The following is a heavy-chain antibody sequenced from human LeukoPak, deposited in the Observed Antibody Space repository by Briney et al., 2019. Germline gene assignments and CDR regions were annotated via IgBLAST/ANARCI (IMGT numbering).Heavy chain of an antibody. Sequence: GGSLRLSCAASGFTFSSYGMHWVRQAPGKGLEWVAVISYDGSNKYYADSVKGRFTISRDNSKNTLYLQMNSLRAEDTAVYYCAKGGKWGLGDYWGQGTLVTVSS. J-gene: IGHJ4*02. V-gene: IGHV3-30*18. D-gene: IGHD1-26*01. CDR1: GFTFSSYG. CDR2: ISYDGSNK. CDR3: AKGGKWGLGDY.